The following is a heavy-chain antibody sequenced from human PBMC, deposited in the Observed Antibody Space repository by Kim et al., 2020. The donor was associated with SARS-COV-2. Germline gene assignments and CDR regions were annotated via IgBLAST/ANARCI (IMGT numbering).Heavy chain of an antibody. Sequence: GGSLRLSCAASGFTFSNYGMHWVRQAPGKGLEWVALIWYDGSNKYYADSVKGRFTISRDNSKNTLYLQMNSLRAEDTAVYYCAKWGDRFYYYGMDVWGQGTTVTVSS. CDR2: IWYDGSNK. CDR1: GFTFSNYG. J-gene: IGHJ6*02. D-gene: IGHD3-16*01. V-gene: IGHV3-33*06. CDR3: AKWGDRFYYYGMDV.